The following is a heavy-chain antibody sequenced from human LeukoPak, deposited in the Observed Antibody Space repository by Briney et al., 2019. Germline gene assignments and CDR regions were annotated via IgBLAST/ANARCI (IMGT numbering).Heavy chain of an antibody. V-gene: IGHV1-2*02. Sequence: ASVKVSCKASGYTFTGYYMHWVRQALGQGLEWMGWINPNSGGTNYAQKFQGRVTMTRDTSISTAYMELSRLRSDDTAVYYCAREPSAYCGGDCGGDDYWGQGTLVTVSS. CDR2: INPNSGGT. CDR1: GYTFTGYY. J-gene: IGHJ4*02. CDR3: AREPSAYCGGDCGGDDY. D-gene: IGHD2-21*02.